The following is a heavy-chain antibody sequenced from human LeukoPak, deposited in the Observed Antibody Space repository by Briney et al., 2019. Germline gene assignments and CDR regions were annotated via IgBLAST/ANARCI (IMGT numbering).Heavy chain of an antibody. CDR3: ARDGDLILRGIVVVMEAFDI. V-gene: IGHV3-23*01. CDR1: GFTFSSYA. Sequence: GGSLRLSCAASGFTFSSYAMSWVRQAPGKGLEWVSAISGSGGSTYYADSVKGRFTISRDNAKNSLYLQMNSLRAEDTAVYYCARDGDLILRGIVVVMEAFDIWGQGTMVTVSS. CDR2: ISGSGGST. J-gene: IGHJ3*02. D-gene: IGHD3-22*01.